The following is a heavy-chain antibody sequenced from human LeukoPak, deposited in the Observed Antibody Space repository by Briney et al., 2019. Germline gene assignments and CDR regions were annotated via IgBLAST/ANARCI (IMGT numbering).Heavy chain of an antibody. CDR2: ISYDGSNK. J-gene: IGHJ4*02. CDR3: ARDPYCSGGSCYSGADY. D-gene: IGHD2-15*01. V-gene: IGHV3-30-3*01. Sequence: GGSLRLSCAASGFTFSSYAMHWVRQAPGKGLEWVAVISYDGSNKYYADSVKGRFTISRDNSKNTLYLQMNSLRAEDTAVYYCARDPYCSGGSCYSGADYWGQGTLVTVSS. CDR1: GFTFSSYA.